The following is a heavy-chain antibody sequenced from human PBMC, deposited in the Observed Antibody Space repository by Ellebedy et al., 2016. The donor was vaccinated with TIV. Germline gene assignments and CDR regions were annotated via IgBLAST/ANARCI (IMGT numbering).Heavy chain of an antibody. CDR3: ARDPNQAMAES. Sequence: GESLKISXEAAGFIFSSYGMHWVRQAPGKGLEWVSGISHDGNKKYYGDSVKGRFTISRDNARNSLVLQMDSLRADDTAVYYCARDPNQAMAESWGQGTLVTVSS. D-gene: IGHD5-24*01. J-gene: IGHJ4*02. V-gene: IGHV3-30*03. CDR1: GFIFSSYG. CDR2: ISHDGNKK.